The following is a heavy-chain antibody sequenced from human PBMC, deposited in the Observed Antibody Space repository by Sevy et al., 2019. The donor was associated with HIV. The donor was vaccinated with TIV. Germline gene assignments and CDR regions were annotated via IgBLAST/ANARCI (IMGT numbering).Heavy chain of an antibody. Sequence: GGSLRLSCAASGFTFSSYSMNWVRQAPGKGLEWVSSISSSSGYIYYADSVKGRFTISRDNAKNSLYLQMNSLRAEDTAVYYCAREGIAAAGFDYWGQGTLVTVSS. CDR3: AREGIAAAGFDY. CDR2: ISSSSGYI. CDR1: GFTFSSYS. J-gene: IGHJ4*02. D-gene: IGHD6-13*01. V-gene: IGHV3-21*01.